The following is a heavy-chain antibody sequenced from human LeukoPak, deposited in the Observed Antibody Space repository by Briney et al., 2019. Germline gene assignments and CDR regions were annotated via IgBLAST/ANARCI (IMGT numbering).Heavy chain of an antibody. V-gene: IGHV3-48*01. CDR1: GFTFSSYS. J-gene: IGHJ4*02. CDR3: ARAAVATLLNY. D-gene: IGHD6-19*01. CDR2: ISSSSTI. Sequence: PGGSLRLSCAASGFTFSSYSMNWVRQAPGKGLEWVSYISSSSTIYYADSVKGRFTVSRDNAKNSLYLQMNSLRAEDTAVYYCARAAVATLLNYWGQGTLVTVSS.